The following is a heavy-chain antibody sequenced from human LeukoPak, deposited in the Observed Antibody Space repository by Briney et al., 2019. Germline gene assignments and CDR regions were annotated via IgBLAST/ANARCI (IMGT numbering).Heavy chain of an antibody. Sequence: PGGSLRLSCAASGFTFSGYWMSWVRQAPGKGLECVANIKEDGSEKHYVDSVKGRFTISRDNATNSLYLQINSLRVEDTAVYYCARGGRWYFDFWGQGTLVTVSS. D-gene: IGHD2-15*01. CDR3: ARGGRWYFDF. V-gene: IGHV3-7*03. CDR1: GFTFSGYW. J-gene: IGHJ4*02. CDR2: IKEDGSEK.